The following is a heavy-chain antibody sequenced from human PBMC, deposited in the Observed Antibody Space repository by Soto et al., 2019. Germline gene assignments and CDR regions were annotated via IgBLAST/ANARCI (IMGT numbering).Heavy chain of an antibody. CDR2: IYYSGST. D-gene: IGHD3-22*01. CDR1: GGSISSSSYY. CDR3: ARTRITMIQSDWFDP. Sequence: SETLSLTCTVSGGSISSSSYYWGWIRQPPGKGLEWIGSIYYSGSTYYNPSLKSRVTISVDTSKNQFSLKLSSVTAADTAVYYCARTRITMIQSDWFDPWGQGTLVTV. V-gene: IGHV4-39*01. J-gene: IGHJ5*02.